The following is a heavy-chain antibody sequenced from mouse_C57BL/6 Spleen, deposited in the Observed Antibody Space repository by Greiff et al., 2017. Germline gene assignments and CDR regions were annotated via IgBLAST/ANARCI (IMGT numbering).Heavy chain of an antibody. CDR1: GYSITSGYY. D-gene: IGHD4-1*01. J-gene: IGHJ3*01. CDR2: ISYDGSN. Sequence: EVQLQESGPGLVKPSQSLSLTCSVTGYSITSGYYWNWIRQSPGNKLEWMGYISYDGSNNYNPSLKNRISITRDTSKNQFFLKLNSVTTEDTATYYCARGTALFAYWGQGTLVTVAA. V-gene: IGHV3-6*01. CDR3: ARGTALFAY.